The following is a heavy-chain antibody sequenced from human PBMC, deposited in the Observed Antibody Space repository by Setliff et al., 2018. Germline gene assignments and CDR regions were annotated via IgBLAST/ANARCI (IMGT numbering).Heavy chain of an antibody. CDR1: GGSFSGYY. Sequence: PSETLSLTCAVYGGSFSGYYWSWIRQPPGKGLEWIGEINHSGSTNYNPSLKSRVTISVDTSKNQFSLKLSSVTAADRAVYYCARHERISLMADDYWGLGTLVTVSS. CDR3: ARHERISLMADDY. D-gene: IGHD3-22*01. V-gene: IGHV4-34*01. CDR2: INHSGST. J-gene: IGHJ4*02.